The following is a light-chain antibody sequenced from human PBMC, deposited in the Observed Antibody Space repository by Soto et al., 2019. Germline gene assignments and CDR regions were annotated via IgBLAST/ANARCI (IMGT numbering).Light chain of an antibody. CDR3: QQSYMDPIT. Sequence: DIQMTQSPSPLSASVGDNVTNTDRARQSISTWLAWYQQRPGKAPKLLIYAASKLQSGVSSRFSGSGSGTDFTLTIRSLQPEDFATYFCQQSYMDPITLGQGTRLEIK. CDR1: QSISTW. CDR2: AAS. V-gene: IGKV1-5*01. J-gene: IGKJ5*01.